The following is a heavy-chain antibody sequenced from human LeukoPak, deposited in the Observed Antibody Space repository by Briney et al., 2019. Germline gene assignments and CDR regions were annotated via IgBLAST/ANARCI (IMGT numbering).Heavy chain of an antibody. Sequence: SETLSLTCTVSGGSISSSSYYWGWIRQPAGKGLEWIGRIYTSGSTNYNPSLKSRVTISVDTSKNQFSLKLSSVTAADTAVYYCAVERDGYSIDYWGQGTLVTVSS. D-gene: IGHD5-24*01. CDR3: AVERDGYSIDY. CDR2: IYTSGST. V-gene: IGHV4-61*02. J-gene: IGHJ4*02. CDR1: GGSISSSSYY.